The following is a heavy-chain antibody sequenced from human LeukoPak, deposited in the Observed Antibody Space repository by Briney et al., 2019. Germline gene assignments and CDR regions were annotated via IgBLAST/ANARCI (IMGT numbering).Heavy chain of an antibody. CDR1: GFTFSSYG. CDR2: IWYDGSNE. J-gene: IGHJ4*02. Sequence: GGSLRLSCAASGFTFSSYGMHWVRQAPGKGLEWVAVIWYDGSNEFYADSVKGRFTISRDNSKNTVFLQMNSLRAEDTAVYYCARGVSLGYSSSSPDYGGQGTLVTVSS. D-gene: IGHD6-13*01. CDR3: ARGVSLGYSSSSPDY. V-gene: IGHV3-33*01.